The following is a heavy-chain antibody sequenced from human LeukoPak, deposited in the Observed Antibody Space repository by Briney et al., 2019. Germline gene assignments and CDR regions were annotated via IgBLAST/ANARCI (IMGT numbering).Heavy chain of an antibody. CDR3: ARAGYSSGWYFDY. CDR1: GGSISSYY. J-gene: IGHJ4*01. CDR2: IYYSGST. Sequence: SETLSLTCTVSGGSISSYYWSWIRQPPGKGLEWIGYIYYSGSTNYNPSLKSRVTISVDTSKNQFSLKLSSVTAADTAVYYCARAGYSSGWYFDYWGQEPWSPSPQ. D-gene: IGHD6-19*01. V-gene: IGHV4-59*01.